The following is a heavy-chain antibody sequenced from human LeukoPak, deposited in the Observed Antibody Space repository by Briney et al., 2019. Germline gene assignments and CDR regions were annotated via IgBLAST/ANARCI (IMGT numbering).Heavy chain of an antibody. V-gene: IGHV6-1*01. Sequence: SQTLSLTCAISGDSVSSNSAAWNWIRQSPSRGLEWLGRTYYGPKWYNDYGVSVKSRITINADTSKNQFSLQLNSVTPEDTAVYYCARGKWNHYGMDVWGQGTRVTVSS. CDR2: TYYGPKWYN. J-gene: IGHJ6*02. D-gene: IGHD1-1*01. CDR1: GDSVSSNSAA. CDR3: ARGKWNHYGMDV.